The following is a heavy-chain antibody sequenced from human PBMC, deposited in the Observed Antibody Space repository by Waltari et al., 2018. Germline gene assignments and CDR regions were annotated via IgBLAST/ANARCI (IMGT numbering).Heavy chain of an antibody. CDR3: AREGGRYYDVFDI. J-gene: IGHJ3*02. CDR2: ISYDGRNK. V-gene: IGHV3-30*04. D-gene: IGHD3-10*01. Sequence: QVQLVESGGGVVQPGRSLRPSCAASGFTFNRSAMHWVRQAPGKGLEWVAVISYDGRNKYYAASVKGRFTISRDNSKNTLYLQMNSLRAEDTAVYYCAREGGRYYDVFDIWGQGTMVTVSS. CDR1: GFTFNRSA.